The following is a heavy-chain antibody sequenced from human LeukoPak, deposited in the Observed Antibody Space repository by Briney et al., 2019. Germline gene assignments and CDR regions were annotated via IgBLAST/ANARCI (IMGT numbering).Heavy chain of an antibody. Sequence: GASVKVSCKASGYTFTSYDINGVRQATGQGLEWMGWMNPNSGNTGYAQKFQGRVTITRNTSISTAYMELSSLRSEDTAVYYCARSIIGVLRFLEWLPKYYYYYYMDVWGKGTTVTVSS. J-gene: IGHJ6*03. CDR1: GYTFTSYD. D-gene: IGHD3-3*01. V-gene: IGHV1-8*03. CDR3: ARSIIGVLRFLEWLPKYYYYYYMDV. CDR2: MNPNSGNT.